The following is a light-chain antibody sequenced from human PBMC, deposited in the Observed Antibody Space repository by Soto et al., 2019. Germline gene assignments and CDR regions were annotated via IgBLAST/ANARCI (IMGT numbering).Light chain of an antibody. CDR1: SGSIASNF. CDR3: QSFDANSQV. Sequence: NFMLTQPHSVSESPGKTVTISCTRSSGSIASNFVQWYRQRPGSSPTTVIYEDNQRPSGVPDRFSCSIDSSSNSASLTISGLQTEDEADYCCQSFDANSQVFGGGTKLTVL. J-gene: IGLJ3*02. V-gene: IGLV6-57*01. CDR2: EDN.